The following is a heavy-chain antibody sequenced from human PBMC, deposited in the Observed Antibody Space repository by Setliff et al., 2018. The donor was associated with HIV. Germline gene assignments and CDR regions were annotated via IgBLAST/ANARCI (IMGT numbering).Heavy chain of an antibody. D-gene: IGHD3-22*01. CDR3: ARGRNYDSSGYGDYYYYMDV. V-gene: IGHV1-69*13. Sequence: SVKVSCKASGGTFSSYPIRWVRQAPGQGLEWMGGIIPIFGTTHYAQKFQGRVTVTADESTSTACMQLSSLRSDDTAVYYCARGRNYDSSGYGDYYYYMDVWGKGATVTVSS. CDR2: IIPIFGTT. J-gene: IGHJ6*03. CDR1: GGTFSSYP.